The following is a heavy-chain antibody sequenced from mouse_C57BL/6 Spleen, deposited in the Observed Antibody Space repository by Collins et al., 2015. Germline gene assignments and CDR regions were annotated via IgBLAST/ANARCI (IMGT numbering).Heavy chain of an antibody. CDR2: INPRRDNN. Sequence: QVQLQQSGAELARPGASVKLSCKASGYTFTNYGISWVKERIGQGLEWIGEINPRRDNNYYNEKFKGKAILTAVTSASTAYMKLSSLTNEDSAVYYCTPYDGYFAWFAYWGQGTLVTVSA. CDR1: GYTFTNYG. CDR3: TPYDGYFAWFAY. J-gene: IGHJ3*01. D-gene: IGHD2-3*01. V-gene: IGHV1-81*01.